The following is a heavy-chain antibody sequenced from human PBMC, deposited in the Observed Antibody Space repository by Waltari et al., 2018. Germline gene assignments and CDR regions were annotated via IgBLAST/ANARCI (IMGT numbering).Heavy chain of an antibody. CDR3: VRGYPDIVATISDY. D-gene: IGHD5-12*01. J-gene: IGHJ4*02. V-gene: IGHV4-39*07. Sequence: QLQLQESGPGLVKPSETLSLTCTVSRSPIRNNNYSWGWVRQPPGKGLEWIGSFYKSGTTYYNPSLKSRVTISVDTSNNQFSLKLNSVTAADTAVYYCVRGYPDIVATISDYWGQGTLVIVSS. CDR1: RSPIRNNNYS. CDR2: FYKSGTT.